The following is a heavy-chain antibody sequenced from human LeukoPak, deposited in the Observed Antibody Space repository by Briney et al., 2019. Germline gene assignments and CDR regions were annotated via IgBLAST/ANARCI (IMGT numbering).Heavy chain of an antibody. CDR2: IYYSGST. Sequence: PSETLSLTCTVSGGSISSGGYSWSWIRQHPGKGLEWIGYIYYSGSTYYNPSLKSRVTISVDTSKNQFSLKLSSVTAADTAVYYCARRGVGGKKNWFDPWGQGTLVTVSS. J-gene: IGHJ5*02. CDR1: GGSISSGGYS. V-gene: IGHV4-31*03. CDR3: ARRGVGGKKNWFDP. D-gene: IGHD1-26*01.